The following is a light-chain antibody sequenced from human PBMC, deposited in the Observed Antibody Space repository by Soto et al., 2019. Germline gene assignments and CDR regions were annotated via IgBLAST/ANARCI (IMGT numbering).Light chain of an antibody. J-gene: IGKJ3*01. CDR3: QQYNSYLFT. Sequence: DIQMTQSPSTLSASVGDRVTITCRASQSISSWLAWYQQKPGKAPKLLIYDASSLESGVPSRFSGRGSGTEFTHTISSLQPDDFATYYCQQYNSYLFTFGPGTKVDIK. CDR2: DAS. V-gene: IGKV1-5*01. CDR1: QSISSW.